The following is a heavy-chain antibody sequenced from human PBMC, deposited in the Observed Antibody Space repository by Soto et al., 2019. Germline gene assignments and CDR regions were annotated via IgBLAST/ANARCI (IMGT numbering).Heavy chain of an antibody. D-gene: IGHD3-22*01. CDR2: ISDDGTKK. CDR3: SRVSWGRRAYYSDTGEVS. J-gene: IGHJ5*02. CDR1: GFTFSSYA. Sequence: QVQLVESGGGVVHPGTSLRLSCAGSGFTFSSYAFHWVRQAPGKGLEWVAVISDDGTKKYYADYVKGRFIISRHNYKDDLYLERISLRIEDTAVYYCSRVSWGRRAYYSDTGEVSWGQGTLVTVSS. V-gene: IGHV3-30-3*01.